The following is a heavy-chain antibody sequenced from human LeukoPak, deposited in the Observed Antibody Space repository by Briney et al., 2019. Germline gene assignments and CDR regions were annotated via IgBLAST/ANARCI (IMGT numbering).Heavy chain of an antibody. D-gene: IGHD4-4*01. V-gene: IGHV3-11*01. CDR3: ARAYDYSNYGPVMDV. J-gene: IGHJ6*02. CDR1: GFTFSDYY. Sequence: GGSLRLSCAASGFTFSDYYMSWIRQAPGKGLEWVSYISSSGSTIYYADSVKGRFTISRDNAKNSLYLQMNSLRAEDTAVYYCARAYDYSNYGPVMDVWGQGTTVTVSS. CDR2: ISSSGSTI.